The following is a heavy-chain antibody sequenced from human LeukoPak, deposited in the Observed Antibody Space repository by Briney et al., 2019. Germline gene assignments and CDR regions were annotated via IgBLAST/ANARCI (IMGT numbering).Heavy chain of an antibody. CDR1: GYTFTSYG. D-gene: IGHD3-9*01. V-gene: IGHV1-18*01. CDR2: ISAYNGNT. J-gene: IGHJ6*02. CDR3: ASSYDILTSNGMDV. Sequence: ASVKVSCKASGYTFTSYGISWVRQAPGQGLEWMGWISAYNGNTNYAQKLHGRVTMTTDTSTSTAYMELRRLTSDDTAVYYCASSYDILTSNGMDVWGQGTTVTVSS.